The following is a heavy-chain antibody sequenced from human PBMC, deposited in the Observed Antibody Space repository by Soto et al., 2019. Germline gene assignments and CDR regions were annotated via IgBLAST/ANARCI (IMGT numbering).Heavy chain of an antibody. Sequence: EVHLVDSGGGLAQPGVTLRLSCAASGFSISGDWKTWVRHTPGKGLVWVANINKDGSEPHYVDSGKGRFIIFRDNAANSLYLQTSSLRVEATGVYYCALAKSVLAAIGALWGHGTLVTASS. CDR1: GFSISGDW. D-gene: IGHD6-13*01. V-gene: IGHV3-7*01. J-gene: IGHJ4*01. CDR3: ALAKSVLAAIGAL. CDR2: INKDGSEP.